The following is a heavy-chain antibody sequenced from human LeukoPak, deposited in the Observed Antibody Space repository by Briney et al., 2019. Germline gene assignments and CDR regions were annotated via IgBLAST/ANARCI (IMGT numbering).Heavy chain of an antibody. CDR3: AKELSSGWFFDY. Sequence: GGSLRLSCSASGFTFRNYGMHWVRQAPGKGLVWVSFIQSDESNKYYSDSVKGRFTISRDNSKNMLYLQMSSLRPEDTAVYYCAKELSSGWFFDYWGQGTLVTVSS. CDR1: GFTFRNYG. D-gene: IGHD6-19*01. V-gene: IGHV3-30*02. J-gene: IGHJ4*02. CDR2: IQSDESNK.